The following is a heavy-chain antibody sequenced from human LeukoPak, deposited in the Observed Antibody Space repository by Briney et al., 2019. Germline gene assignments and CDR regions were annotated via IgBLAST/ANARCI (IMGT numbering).Heavy chain of an antibody. D-gene: IGHD5-24*01. V-gene: IGHV3-7*01. CDR3: ARDRIEMAPYGGYFDY. Sequence: PGGSLRLSCAASGFTFSSYAMSWVRQAPGKGLQWVANIHQDGSEKYYVDSVKGRFSISRDNAKNLLYLQMNSLRDEDTAVYYCARDRIEMAPYGGYFDYWGQGTLVTVSS. CDR1: GFTFSSYA. J-gene: IGHJ4*02. CDR2: IHQDGSEK.